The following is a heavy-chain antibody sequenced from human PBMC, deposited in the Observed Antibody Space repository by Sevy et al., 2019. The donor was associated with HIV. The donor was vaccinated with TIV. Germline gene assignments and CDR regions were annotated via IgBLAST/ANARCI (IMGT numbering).Heavy chain of an antibody. Sequence: GGSLRLSCVASGFNFNNHAMHWVRQAPGKGLEWVAFIRYDESKEFYADPVKGRFTISRDNSKNTLYLEMNSLRPEDTAVYYCARDRKVLLVVYAIPFDVFDIWGQGTMVTVSS. V-gene: IGHV3-30*02. J-gene: IGHJ3*02. CDR3: ARDRKVLLVVYAIPFDVFDI. CDR1: GFNFNNHA. CDR2: IRYDESKE. D-gene: IGHD2-8*02.